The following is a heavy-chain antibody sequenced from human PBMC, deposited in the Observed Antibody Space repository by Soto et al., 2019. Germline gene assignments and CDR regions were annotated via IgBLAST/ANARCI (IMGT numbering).Heavy chain of an antibody. D-gene: IGHD3-10*01. CDR3: ARDLRSAHYGSGSWFDP. J-gene: IGHJ5*02. V-gene: IGHV1-18*04. CDR2: ISVANGNT. Sequence: QVQLVQSGAEVKKPGASVRVSCKASGYTFSDYGITWVRQVPGQGLEWMGWISVANGNTKYPQKFQGRVTMTTDTSSRTAYMELRSLRSDDTGMYYCARDLRSAHYGSGSWFDPWGQGTLVTVPS. CDR1: GYTFSDYG.